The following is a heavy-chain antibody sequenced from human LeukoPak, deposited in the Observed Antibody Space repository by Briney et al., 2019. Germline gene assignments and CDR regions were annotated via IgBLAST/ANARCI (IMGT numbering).Heavy chain of an antibody. Sequence: TSETLSLTCTLSGGSISRGDYYWRWIRQPPGKGLEWIGYIYYSGSTYYNPSLKSRVTISVDTSKNQFSLKLSSVTAADTAVYYCACNFPGMVGGVTLDYWGQGTLVTVSS. CDR2: IYYSGST. CDR3: ACNFPGMVGGVTLDY. D-gene: IGHD3-10*01. CDR1: GGSISRGDYY. J-gene: IGHJ4*02. V-gene: IGHV4-30-4*01.